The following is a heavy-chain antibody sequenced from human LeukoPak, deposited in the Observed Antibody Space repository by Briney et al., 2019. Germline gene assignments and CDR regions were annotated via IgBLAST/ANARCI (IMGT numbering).Heavy chain of an antibody. Sequence: GSLRLSCAASGFTFSSYGMSWVRQAPGKGLEWVSTIGGSGGATYYADSVKSLFTISRDNSKNTLYLQMHSLRAEDTAVYYCARKAGYYYGSGDYWGQGTLVTVSS. CDR2: IGGSGGAT. CDR3: ARKAGYYYGSGDY. CDR1: GFTFSSYG. D-gene: IGHD3-10*01. J-gene: IGHJ4*02. V-gene: IGHV3-23*01.